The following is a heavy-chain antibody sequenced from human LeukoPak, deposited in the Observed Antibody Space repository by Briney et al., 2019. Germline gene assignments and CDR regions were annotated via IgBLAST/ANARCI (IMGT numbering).Heavy chain of an antibody. V-gene: IGHV4-34*01. J-gene: IGHJ6*02. D-gene: IGHD3-16*01. Sequence: PSETLSLTCAVHGGSFSAYYWSWIRQPPGKGLEWIGEINHSGSTNYIPSLKSRVTMSVDTSKSQFSLRLTSVTAADTAVYYCARVRFAGDYGYYGMDVWGQGTTVTVSS. CDR1: GGSFSAYY. CDR2: INHSGST. CDR3: ARVRFAGDYGYYGMDV.